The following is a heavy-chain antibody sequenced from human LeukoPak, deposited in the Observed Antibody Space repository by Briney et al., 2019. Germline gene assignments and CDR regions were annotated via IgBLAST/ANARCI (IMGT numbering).Heavy chain of an antibody. CDR2: ISGSGGST. J-gene: IGHJ4*02. CDR1: GFTFGSYFRSYV. CDR3: AKDSSSWYDDRVY. Sequence: HSGGSLRLSCAASGFTFGSYFRSYVMSWVRQAPGKGLEWVSAISGSGGSTYYADSVKGRFTISRDNSKNTLYLQMNSLRAEDTAVYYCAKDSSSWYDDRVYWGQGTLVTVSS. V-gene: IGHV3-23*01. D-gene: IGHD6-13*01.